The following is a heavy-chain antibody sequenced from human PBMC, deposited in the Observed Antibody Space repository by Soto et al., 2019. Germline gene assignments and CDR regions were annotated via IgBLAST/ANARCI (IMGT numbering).Heavy chain of an antibody. CDR2: IFRDGST. Sequence: SETLSLTCSVSGYSLSSGYYWVWIRQSPGKGLEWIGSIFRDGSTYYNPSLRSRLIISVDTSKNQFSLRLSSVTAADTAFYYCAREGRTITSYGLDSWGQGTLVTVYS. J-gene: IGHJ4*02. D-gene: IGHD1-20*01. CDR3: AREGRTITSYGLDS. CDR1: GYSLSSGYY. V-gene: IGHV4-38-2*02.